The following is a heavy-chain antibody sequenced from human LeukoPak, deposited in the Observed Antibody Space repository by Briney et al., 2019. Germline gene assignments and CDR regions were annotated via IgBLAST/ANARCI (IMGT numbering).Heavy chain of an antibody. CDR1: GFTFSSYW. D-gene: IGHD1-1*01. V-gene: IGHV3-74*01. CDR3: AGVPASGVYWSFDY. J-gene: IGHJ4*02. CDR2: IKSDGSST. Sequence: GGSLRLSCVASGFTFSSYWMHWVRQAPEKGLVWVSRIKSDGSSTSYADSVKGRFTISRDNVKNTLYLQMNSLRGEDTAVYYCAGVPASGVYWSFDYGGKGPLVTVPS.